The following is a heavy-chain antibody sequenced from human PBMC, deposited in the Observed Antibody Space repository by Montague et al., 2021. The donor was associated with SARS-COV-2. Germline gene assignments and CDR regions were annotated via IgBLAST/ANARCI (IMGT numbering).Heavy chain of an antibody. D-gene: IGHD3-3*01. CDR3: ARRVDTWVFRFDS. Sequence: SETLSLTCTVSGASISSSSFFWGWIRQPQGKGLEWIGTVSYSGDYNYMPYLESRVTMSVDTSKNQLYLKVYSVTAADTDVYYCARRVDTWVFRFDSWGQGALVTVSS. V-gene: IGHV4-39*01. J-gene: IGHJ4*02. CDR2: VSYSGDY. CDR1: GASISSSSFF.